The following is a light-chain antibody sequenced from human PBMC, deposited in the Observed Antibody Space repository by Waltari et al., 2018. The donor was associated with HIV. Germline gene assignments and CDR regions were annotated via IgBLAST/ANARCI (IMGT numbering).Light chain of an antibody. CDR2: HHH. CDR3: AAWDVSLQGYV. J-gene: IGLJ1*01. V-gene: IGLV1-44*01. Sequence: QSVLTQPPSVSGSPGQRVTISCSGGPSNIGRSPVTWYQQVPGTAPKLLIYHHHQRPPGVPDRFSGSKSGTSASLAISGLQSEDEAEYYCAAWDVSLQGYVFGTGSKVTVL. CDR1: PSNIGRSP.